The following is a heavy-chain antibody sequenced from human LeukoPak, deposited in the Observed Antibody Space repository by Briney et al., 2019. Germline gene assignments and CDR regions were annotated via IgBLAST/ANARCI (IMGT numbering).Heavy chain of an antibody. Sequence: GAPVKVSCKASGYTFTSFAIHWVRQAPGQRLEWMGWINAGNGNTKFSQHFQGRVSITRDTSASTAYMELSYLRSEDTALYFCARSIVYSSDSDGGYYFDYWGQGTLVTVSS. CDR2: INAGNGNT. CDR3: ARSIVYSSDSDGGYYFDY. J-gene: IGHJ4*02. D-gene: IGHD6-19*01. V-gene: IGHV1-3*01. CDR1: GYTFTSFA.